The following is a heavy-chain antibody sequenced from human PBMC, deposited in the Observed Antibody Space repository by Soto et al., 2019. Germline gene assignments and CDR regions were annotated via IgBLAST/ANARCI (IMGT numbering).Heavy chain of an antibody. D-gene: IGHD4-17*01. V-gene: IGHV3-23*01. Sequence: GGSLRLSCVASGFKFRSYAMSWVRQAPGKGLEWVSTIGGSGRFTNYADSVKGRFTISRDNSKNTLYLQMNSLRAEDTAVYYCARDRRYGPYYYYYGMDVWGQGTTVTVSS. CDR1: GFKFRSYA. CDR2: IGGSGRFT. CDR3: ARDRRYGPYYYYYGMDV. J-gene: IGHJ6*02.